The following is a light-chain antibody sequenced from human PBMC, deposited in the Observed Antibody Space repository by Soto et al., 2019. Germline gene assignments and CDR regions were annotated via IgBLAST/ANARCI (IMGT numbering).Light chain of an antibody. V-gene: IGKV3-20*01. J-gene: IGKJ5*01. Sequence: EIVLTQSPGTLSLSPGERATLSCRAIQSVSNNYLAWYQQKPGQAPRLLIYGASNRATGIPDRFSGSGSGTDFTLTISRLEPEDFAVYYCQQFHNWPPITFGQGTRLEIK. CDR1: QSVSNNY. CDR2: GAS. CDR3: QQFHNWPPIT.